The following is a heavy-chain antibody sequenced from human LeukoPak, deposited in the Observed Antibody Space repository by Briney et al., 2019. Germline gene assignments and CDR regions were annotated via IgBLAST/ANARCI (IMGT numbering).Heavy chain of an antibody. CDR1: GSTFDDYA. J-gene: IGHJ4*02. CDR2: ISGDGGST. CDR3: AKGPTAMGPYYFDY. Sequence: GGSLRLSCAASGSTFDDYAMHWVRQAPGKGLEWVSLISGDGGSTYYADSVKGRFTISRDNSKNSLYLQMNSLRTEDTALYYCAKGPTAMGPYYFDYWGQGTLVTVSS. V-gene: IGHV3-43*02. D-gene: IGHD5-18*01.